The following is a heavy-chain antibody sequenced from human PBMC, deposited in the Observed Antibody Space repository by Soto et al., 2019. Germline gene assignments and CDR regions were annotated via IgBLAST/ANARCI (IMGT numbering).Heavy chain of an antibody. CDR2: FDYSWIS. J-gene: IGHJ5*01. CDR3: ASHPPRADS. CDR1: GGFISSSSYN. Sequence: PSETLSLTCTVSGGFISSSSYNLGWIRQPPGKGLEWIGSFDYSWISHYNPSLQSRDTRSVDTSNQFSLRRNSVTASDTAVYYCASHPPRADSWGQGTLVTVSS. V-gene: IGHV4-39*01.